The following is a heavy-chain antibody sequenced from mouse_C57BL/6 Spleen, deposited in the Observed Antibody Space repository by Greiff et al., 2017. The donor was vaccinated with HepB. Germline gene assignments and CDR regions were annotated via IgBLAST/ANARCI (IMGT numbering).Heavy chain of an antibody. J-gene: IGHJ2*01. CDR2: IRNKGNNHAT. D-gene: IGHD4-1*02. CDR1: GFTFSDAW. V-gene: IGHV6-6*01. CDR3: TSTGYFDY. Sequence: EVKVEESGGGLVQPGGSMKLSCAASGFTFSDAWMDWVRQSPEKGLEWVAEIRNKGNNHATYYAESVKGRFTISKDNSKSSVYLQMTSLRAEDTGIYYCTSTGYFDYWGQGTTLTVSS.